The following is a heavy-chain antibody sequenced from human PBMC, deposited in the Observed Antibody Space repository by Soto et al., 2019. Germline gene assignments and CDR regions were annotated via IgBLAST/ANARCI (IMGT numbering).Heavy chain of an antibody. CDR2: IKQDGGEK. D-gene: IGHD6-19*01. CDR3: ARDRWWLVH. CDR1: GFTFSGYW. Sequence: GESLRLSFAASGFTFSGYWMNWVRQAPGKGLEWVANIKQDGGEKYYVDSVKGRFTISRDNAKNSLYLQMNSLRAEDTAVYYCARDRWWLVHWGQGTLVTVSS. V-gene: IGHV3-7*01. J-gene: IGHJ4*02.